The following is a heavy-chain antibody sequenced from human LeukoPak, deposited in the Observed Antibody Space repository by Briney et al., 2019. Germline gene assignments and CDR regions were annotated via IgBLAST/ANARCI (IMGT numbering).Heavy chain of an antibody. CDR3: ARAPETDYDFWSGYPSGGGY. CDR1: GFTFSSYS. D-gene: IGHD3-3*01. V-gene: IGHV3-21*01. CDR2: ITSSGRYI. Sequence: GGSLRLSCAASGFTFSSYSMNWVRQASGKGLEWVSSITSSGRYIYYADSVKGRFTISRDNAKNSLYLQMNSLRAEDTAVYYCARAPETDYDFWSGYPSGGGYWGQGTLVTVSS. J-gene: IGHJ4*02.